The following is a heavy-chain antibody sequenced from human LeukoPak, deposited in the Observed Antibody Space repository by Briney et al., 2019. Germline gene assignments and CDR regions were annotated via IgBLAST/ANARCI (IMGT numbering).Heavy chain of an antibody. V-gene: IGHV4-59*12. CDR3: ARVGIVLVTGSNWVDP. J-gene: IGHJ5*02. Sequence: GSLRLSCAASGFTFSSYTMNWVRQPPGKGLEWIGTIYHSGSTYYNTSLKSRVTISVDTSKNQFSLKFNSVTAADTAVYYCARVGIVLVTGSNWVDPWGQGTLVTVSS. CDR2: IYHSGST. CDR1: GFTFSSYT. D-gene: IGHD3-22*01.